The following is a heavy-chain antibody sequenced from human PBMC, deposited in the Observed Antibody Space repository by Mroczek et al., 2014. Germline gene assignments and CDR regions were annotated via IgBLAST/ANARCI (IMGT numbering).Heavy chain of an antibody. J-gene: IGHJ5*02. CDR1: VAPSMISS. CDR2: LLRCLRS. V-gene: IGHV4-59*01. D-gene: IGHD3/OR15-3a*01. CDR3: TRSPYYEFERGPNWFDP. Sequence: VQLVGSLGPGLVKPSETCLSLALFLVAPSMISSGVGSGSPQEGTGVGWLYLLRCLRSNYNPSLKSRVTLAVDASKNQISLRLNSVTASDTAVYYCTRSPYYEFERGPNWFDPWGQGTLVTVSS.